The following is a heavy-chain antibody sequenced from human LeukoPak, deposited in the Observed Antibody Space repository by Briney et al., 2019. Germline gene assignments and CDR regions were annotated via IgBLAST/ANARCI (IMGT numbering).Heavy chain of an antibody. D-gene: IGHD3-10*01. V-gene: IGHV3-30*18. CDR3: AKNLWFGELYNGMDV. CDR2: ISYVGSNK. CDR1: GLSFSSYG. Sequence: PGGSLRLSCAASGLSFSSYGMHWVRQAPGKGLGWVAVISYVGSNKYYADSVKGRFTISRDNSKNTLYLQMNSLRAEDTAVYYCAKNLWFGELYNGMDVWGKGTTVTVSS. J-gene: IGHJ6*04.